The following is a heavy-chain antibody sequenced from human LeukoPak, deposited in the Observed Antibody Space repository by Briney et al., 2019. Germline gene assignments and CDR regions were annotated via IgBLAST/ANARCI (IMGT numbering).Heavy chain of an antibody. Sequence: SGNTGYAQKFQARVTITRNTSISTAYMELSSLRSEDTAVYYCARGRGIVVVPAATYYFDYWGQGTLVTVSS. V-gene: IGHV1-8*03. J-gene: IGHJ4*02. CDR3: ARGRGIVVVPAATYYFDY. D-gene: IGHD2-2*01. CDR2: SGNT.